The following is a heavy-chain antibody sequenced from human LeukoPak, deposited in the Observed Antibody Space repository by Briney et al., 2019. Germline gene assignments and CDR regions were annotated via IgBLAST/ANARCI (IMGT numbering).Heavy chain of an antibody. Sequence: ASVKASCKASEYTFTSYVMHWVRQAPGQRLEWMGWINAGNGNTQYSQKFQGRVTITRDTSASTGYMELSSLRSEDTAVYYCARDESYYGSGRRGFDYWGQGTLVTVSS. D-gene: IGHD3-10*01. V-gene: IGHV1-3*01. CDR1: EYTFTSYV. J-gene: IGHJ4*02. CDR2: INAGNGNT. CDR3: ARDESYYGSGRRGFDY.